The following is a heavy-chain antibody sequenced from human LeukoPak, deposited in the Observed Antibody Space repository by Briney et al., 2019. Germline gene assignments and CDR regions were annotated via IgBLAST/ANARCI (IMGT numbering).Heavy chain of an antibody. V-gene: IGHV4-34*01. CDR3: ARGNYYGSGSYYRGPRRWFDP. J-gene: IGHJ5*02. Sequence: PSETLSLTCAVYGGSFSGYYWSWIRQPPGKGLEWIGEINHSGSTNYNPSLKSRVTISVDTSKNQFSLKLSSVTAADTAVYYCARGNYYGSGSYYRGPRRWFDPWGQGTLVTVSS. CDR2: INHSGST. D-gene: IGHD3-10*01. CDR1: GGSFSGYY.